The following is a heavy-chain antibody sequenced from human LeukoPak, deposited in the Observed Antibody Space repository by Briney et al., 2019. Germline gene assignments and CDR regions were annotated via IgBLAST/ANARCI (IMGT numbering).Heavy chain of an antibody. CDR1: GFPFRSYR. J-gene: IGHJ3*02. CDR3: AEFDPINAFDI. V-gene: IGHV3-74*01. Sequence: GGSLSLSCGASGFPFRSYRMHWVRQAPGKWRVWVSRINSDGSSTSYADSVKGRFTISRDNAKNTLYLQMNSLRAEDMAVYYWAEFDPINAFDIWGQGTMVTVSS. D-gene: IGHD3-9*01. CDR2: INSDGSST.